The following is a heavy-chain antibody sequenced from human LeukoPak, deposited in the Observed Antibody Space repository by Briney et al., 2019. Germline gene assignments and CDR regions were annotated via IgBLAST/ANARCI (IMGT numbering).Heavy chain of an antibody. CDR3: AKDWQDAFDI. V-gene: IGHV3-30*18. CDR1: GFTFSSYG. CDR2: ISYDGSNK. Sequence: GGSLRLSCAASGFTFSSYGMHWVRQAPGKGLEWVAVISYDGSNKYYADSVKGRFTISRDNSKNTLYLQMNSLRAEDTAVYYCAKDWQDAFDIWGQGTMVTVSS. J-gene: IGHJ3*02.